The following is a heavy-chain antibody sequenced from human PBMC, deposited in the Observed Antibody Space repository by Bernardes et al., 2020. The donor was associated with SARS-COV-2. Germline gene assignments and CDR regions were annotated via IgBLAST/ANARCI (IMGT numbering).Heavy chain of an antibody. CDR3: AKDHSELGKWYYYGMDV. D-gene: IGHD7-27*01. Sequence: GGSLRLSCAASGFTFSSYGMHWVRQAPGKGLEWVAVISYDGSNKYYADSVKGRFTISRDNSKNTLYLQMNSLRAEDTAVYYCAKDHSELGKWYYYGMDVWGQGTTVTVSS. CDR2: ISYDGSNK. J-gene: IGHJ6*02. CDR1: GFTFSSYG. V-gene: IGHV3-30*18.